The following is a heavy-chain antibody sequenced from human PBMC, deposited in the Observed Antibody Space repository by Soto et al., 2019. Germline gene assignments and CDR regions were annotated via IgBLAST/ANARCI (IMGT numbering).Heavy chain of an antibody. J-gene: IGHJ4*02. CDR1: GFSLSTSGVG. CDR2: IYWDDDK. CDR3: AHKGPEDWPLDY. Sequence: QITLKESGPTLVKPTQTLTLTCTFSGFSLSTSGVGVGWIRQSPGKALEWLAAIYWDDDKRYSPSLKSRLSITKDTSKNQVVLTMTNMDPVDTATYYCAHKGPEDWPLDYWGQGTLVTVSS. D-gene: IGHD3-9*01. V-gene: IGHV2-5*02.